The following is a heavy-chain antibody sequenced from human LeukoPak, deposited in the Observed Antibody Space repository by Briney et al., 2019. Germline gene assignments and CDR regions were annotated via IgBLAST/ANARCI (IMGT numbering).Heavy chain of an antibody. D-gene: IGHD3-3*01. CDR3: PRHHDQ. J-gene: IGHJ4*02. V-gene: IGHV3-7*01. CDR2: TQPDGGAQ. Sequence: PGGSLRLSCAASGFRFSTYWMSWVRQAPGKGLEWVASTQPDGGAQYYVDSVRGRFTISRDNAKNYLYLQMNSLRVADTAVYYCPRHHDQWGQGTLVTVSS. CDR1: GFRFSTYW.